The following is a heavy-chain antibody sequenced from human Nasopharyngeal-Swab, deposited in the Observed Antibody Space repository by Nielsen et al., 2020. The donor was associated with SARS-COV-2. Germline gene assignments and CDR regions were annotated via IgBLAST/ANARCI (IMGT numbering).Heavy chain of an antibody. V-gene: IGHV4-31*03. D-gene: IGHD3-3*01. Sequence: SETLSLTCTVSGGSISSGGYYWSWIRQHQGKGLEGIWYIYYSGTTYPNPSLKSRVTISVDTSKNQFSLKLSSVTAADTAVYYCARGRRSWSAKPFDYWGQGTLVTVSS. CDR3: ARGRRSWSAKPFDY. CDR2: IYYSGTT. CDR1: GGSISSGGYY. J-gene: IGHJ4*02.